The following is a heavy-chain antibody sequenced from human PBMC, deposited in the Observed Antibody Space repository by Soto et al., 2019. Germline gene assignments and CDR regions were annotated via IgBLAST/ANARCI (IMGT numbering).Heavy chain of an antibody. CDR2: LSGSGGTT. CDR3: AKQRAGYGSGSDTFYFDF. D-gene: IGHD3-10*01. CDR1: GFTFSTYA. J-gene: IGHJ4*02. Sequence: SLRLSCSTSGFTFSTYAMKWVRQAPGKGLEWVSALSGSGGTTYYADSVRGRFTISRDNSKNTLFLQMSSLRAEDTALYYCAKQRAGYGSGSDTFYFDFWGQGTLVNVS. V-gene: IGHV3-23*01.